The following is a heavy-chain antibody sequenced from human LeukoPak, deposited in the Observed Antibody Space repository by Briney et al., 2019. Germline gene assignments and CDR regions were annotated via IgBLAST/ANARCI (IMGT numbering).Heavy chain of an antibody. Sequence: SETLSLTCTVSGGSISSSSYYWGWIRQPPGKGLEWIGSIYYSGSTYYNPSLKSRVTISVDTSKNQFSLKLSSVTAADTAGYYCARDGGGSSWIGGYYWGQGTLVTVSS. D-gene: IGHD6-13*01. CDR3: ARDGGGSSWIGGYY. V-gene: IGHV4-39*07. J-gene: IGHJ4*02. CDR1: GGSISSSSYY. CDR2: IYYSGST.